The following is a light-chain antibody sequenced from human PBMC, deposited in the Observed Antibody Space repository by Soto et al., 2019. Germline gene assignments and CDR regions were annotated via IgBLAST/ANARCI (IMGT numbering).Light chain of an antibody. J-gene: IGKJ1*01. Sequence: EIVMTQSPATLSVSPGERATLSCRASQSVSSSLAWYQQKPGQAPRLLIYDASASATGIPARFSGSGSGTDFTLTISSLQSEDFAVYFCQQYNNWPPWTFGQGTKVEIK. CDR1: QSVSSS. V-gene: IGKV3-15*01. CDR2: DAS. CDR3: QQYNNWPPWT.